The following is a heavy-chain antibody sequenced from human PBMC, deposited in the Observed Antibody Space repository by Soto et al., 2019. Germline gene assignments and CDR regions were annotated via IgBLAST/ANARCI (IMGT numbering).Heavy chain of an antibody. V-gene: IGHV3-23*01. CDR2: IRGSGDRT. CDR1: EFTFSSHA. D-gene: IGHD4-17*01. CDR3: ARAADNGQYLDWFDA. Sequence: EVQLLESGGGLVQPGGSLRLSCAASEFTFSSHAMTWVRQAPVKGLEWVSGIRGSGDRTYYTDSVKGRFTISRDNPKNTLDLQMSSVRADDTAIYYCARAADNGQYLDWFDAWGQGTLVTVSS. J-gene: IGHJ5*02.